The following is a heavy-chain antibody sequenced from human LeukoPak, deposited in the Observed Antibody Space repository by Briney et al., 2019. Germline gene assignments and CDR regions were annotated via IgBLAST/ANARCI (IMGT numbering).Heavy chain of an antibody. V-gene: IGHV1-18*01. Sequence: ASVKVSCKASGYTFTSYGISWVRQAPGQGLEWMGWISAYNGNTNYAQKLQGRVTMTTDTSASTAYMELRSLRSDDTAVYYCARDGYYYDSSGSDYWGQGTLVTVSS. D-gene: IGHD3-22*01. CDR3: ARDGYYYDSSGSDY. J-gene: IGHJ4*02. CDR2: ISAYNGNT. CDR1: GYTFTSYG.